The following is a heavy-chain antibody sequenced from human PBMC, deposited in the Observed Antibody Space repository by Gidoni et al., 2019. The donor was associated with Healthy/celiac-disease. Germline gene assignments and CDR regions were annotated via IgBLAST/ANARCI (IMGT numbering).Heavy chain of an antibody. Sequence: EVQLVESGGGFVTPGVSLRLSCEASGFTSSTSWMNWVRQAPGKGRGWVGRIKRKTDGGKTDYAAPVKGRFTISRDDSKNTLYLQMNSLKTEDTAVYYCTVRATYDSSGHGVDPWGQGTLVTVSS. D-gene: IGHD3-22*01. CDR2: IKRKTDGGKT. V-gene: IGHV3-15*07. CDR3: TVRATYDSSGHGVDP. J-gene: IGHJ5*02. CDR1: GFTSSTSW.